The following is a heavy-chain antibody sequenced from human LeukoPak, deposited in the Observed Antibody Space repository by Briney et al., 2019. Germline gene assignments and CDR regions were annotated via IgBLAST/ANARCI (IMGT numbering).Heavy chain of an antibody. Sequence: GESLTLSCAASGFTFSTYDIHWVRQTTARGLEWVSAIGTAGDKYYVDSVKGRFTISRENAKNSLYLQMNSLRAGDTAVYYCVRGIVRRGYFDYWGQGALVTVSS. D-gene: IGHD3-10*01. CDR1: GFTFSTYD. CDR2: IGTAGDK. J-gene: IGHJ4*02. CDR3: VRGIVRRGYFDY. V-gene: IGHV3-13*04.